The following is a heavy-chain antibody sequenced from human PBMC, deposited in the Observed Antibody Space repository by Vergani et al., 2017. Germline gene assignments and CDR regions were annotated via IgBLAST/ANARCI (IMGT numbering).Heavy chain of an antibody. D-gene: IGHD6-19*01. CDR1: GGSISSSTNY. V-gene: IGHV4-39*01. J-gene: IGHJ1*01. CDR3: AIXRRTGIRVAGNFQH. CDR2: RYYRGNS. Sequence: QLQLQESGPGLVKPSETLSLTCAVSGGSISSSTNYWGWIRQPPGKGLEWIGSRYYRGNSYYNPSPRSRVTISLDASKNQLSLKLNSVTAADTAVYYCAIXRRTGIRVAGNFQHCALGSLVTVSS.